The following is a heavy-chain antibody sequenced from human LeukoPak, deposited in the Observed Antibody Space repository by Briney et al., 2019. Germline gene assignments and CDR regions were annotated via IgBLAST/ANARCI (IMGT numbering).Heavy chain of an antibody. CDR3: ARDRLGGVTTGEDEVDY. D-gene: IGHD4-11*01. J-gene: IGHJ4*02. Sequence: PGASVKVSCKASGYTLTDYFIHWVRQAPGQGLEWMGRIIPILGIANYTQKFQGRVTITADKSTSTAYMELSSLRSEDTAVYYCARDRLGGVTTGEDEVDYWGQGTLVTVSS. CDR2: IIPILGIA. CDR1: GYTLTDYF. V-gene: IGHV1-69*04.